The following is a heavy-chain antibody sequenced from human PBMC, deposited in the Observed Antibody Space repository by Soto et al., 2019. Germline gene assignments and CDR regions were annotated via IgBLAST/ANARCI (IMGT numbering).Heavy chain of an antibody. CDR3: ARLRTYYDILTGYYPSAEYFQH. CDR1: GGSISSSSYY. J-gene: IGHJ1*01. Sequence: SETLSLTCTVSGGSISSSSYYWGWIRQPPGKGLEWIGSIYYSGSTYYNPSLKSRVTISVDTSKNQFSLKLSSVTAADTAVYYCARLRTYYDILTGYYPSAEYFQHWGQGTLVTVSS. V-gene: IGHV4-39*01. D-gene: IGHD3-9*01. CDR2: IYYSGST.